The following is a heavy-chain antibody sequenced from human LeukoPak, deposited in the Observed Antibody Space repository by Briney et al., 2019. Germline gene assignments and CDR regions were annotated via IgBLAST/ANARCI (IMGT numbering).Heavy chain of an antibody. V-gene: IGHV4-34*01. J-gene: IGHJ6*03. D-gene: IGHD4-11*01. CDR1: GGSFSGYY. CDR2: INHSGST. CDR3: ARAKGPTTVTTYYYYMDV. Sequence: PSETLSLTCAVYGGSFSGYYWSWIRQPPGKGLEWIGEINHSGSTNYNPSLKSRVTISVDTSKNQFSLKLSSVTAADTAVYYCARAKGPTTVTTYYYYMDVWGKGTTVTVSS.